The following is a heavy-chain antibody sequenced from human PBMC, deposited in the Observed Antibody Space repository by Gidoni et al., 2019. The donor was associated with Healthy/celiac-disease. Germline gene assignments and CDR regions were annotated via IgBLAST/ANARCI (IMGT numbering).Heavy chain of an antibody. Sequence: EVQLLESGGGLVPPGGSLRLSCAPSRFTFSSYAMSWARQAPGKGLECVSAISGSGGSTYYADSVKGRFTVARDNTKNTLYLQMNSLRAKDTAVYDCAKIRRAAAAKTDIWGQGTMVTVSS. J-gene: IGHJ3*02. D-gene: IGHD6-13*01. CDR1: RFTFSSYA. CDR2: ISGSGGST. V-gene: IGHV3-23*01. CDR3: AKIRRAAAAKTDI.